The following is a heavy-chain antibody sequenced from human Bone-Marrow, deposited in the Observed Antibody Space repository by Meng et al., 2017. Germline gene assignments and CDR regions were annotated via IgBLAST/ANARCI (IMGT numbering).Heavy chain of an antibody. D-gene: IGHD3-22*01. CDR1: GGSVSSGSYY. J-gene: IGHJ4*02. Sequence: AETLSLTCTVSGGSVSSGSYYWSWIRQPPGKGREGIGYIYYSGSTNYNPSRKSRVTISVDTAKNQFSLKLSSVTAADTAVYYCARDMGYYYDSSGYDYWGQGTLVTVSS. CDR3: ARDMGYYYDSSGYDY. V-gene: IGHV4-61*01. CDR2: IYYSGST.